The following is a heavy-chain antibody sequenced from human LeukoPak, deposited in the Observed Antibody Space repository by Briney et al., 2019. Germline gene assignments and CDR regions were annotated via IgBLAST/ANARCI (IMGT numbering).Heavy chain of an antibody. CDR1: GFTFSSYD. D-gene: IGHD3-10*01. J-gene: IGHJ4*02. CDR3: ARVGWPGGY. Sequence: GGSLRLSCATSGFTFSSYDMHWVRQATGKGLDWVSAIDIAGDTYYPGSVKGRFTISRENAKNSLYLQMNSLRAEDTAVYYCARVGWPGGYWGQGTLVTVSS. V-gene: IGHV3-13*01. CDR2: IDIAGDT.